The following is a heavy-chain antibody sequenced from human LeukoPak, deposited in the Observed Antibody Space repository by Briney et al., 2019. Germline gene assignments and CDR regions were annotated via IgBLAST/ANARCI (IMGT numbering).Heavy chain of an antibody. J-gene: IGHJ4*02. D-gene: IGHD3-10*01. V-gene: IGHV4-61*02. CDR2: IYNSGST. CDR1: GGSISSGSYY. Sequence: SETLSLTCTVSGGSISSGSYYWSWLRQPAGRGLEWFGRIYNSGSTNYNPSLKSRVTISVDTSKIQFSLKLSSVTAADTAVYCCARGSPQLLWFGEPYFDYWGQGTLVTVSS. CDR3: ARGSPQLLWFGEPYFDY.